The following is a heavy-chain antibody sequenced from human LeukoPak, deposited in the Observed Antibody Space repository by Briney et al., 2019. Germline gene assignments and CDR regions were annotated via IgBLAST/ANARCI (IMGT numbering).Heavy chain of an antibody. Sequence: GPSVKVSCKASGYTFIVYYMHWVRHAPQQWLEWMGWIDPNTGNTNCAKKFQGRVPMPRDTSIATAYVELRRLNSDDTAVYYCATGSKGLRFNYYFDYWGQGTLVSVSS. D-gene: IGHD5-12*01. J-gene: IGHJ4*02. CDR2: IDPNTGNT. CDR1: GYTFIVYY. CDR3: ATGSKGLRFNYYFDY. V-gene: IGHV1-2*02.